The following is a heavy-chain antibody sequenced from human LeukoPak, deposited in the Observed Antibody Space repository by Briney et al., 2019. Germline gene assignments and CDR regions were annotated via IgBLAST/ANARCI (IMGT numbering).Heavy chain of an antibody. CDR3: ARGGDYYDSSGYYDGGRETTAHY. D-gene: IGHD3-22*01. CDR2: IIPIFGTA. CDR1: GGTFSSYA. V-gene: IGHV1-69*13. J-gene: IGHJ4*02. Sequence: SVKVSCKASGGTFSSYAISWVRQAPGQGLEWMGGIIPIFGTANYAQKFQGRVTITADESTSTAYMELSSLRSEDTAVYYCARGGDYYDSSGYYDGGRETTAHYWGQGTLVTVSS.